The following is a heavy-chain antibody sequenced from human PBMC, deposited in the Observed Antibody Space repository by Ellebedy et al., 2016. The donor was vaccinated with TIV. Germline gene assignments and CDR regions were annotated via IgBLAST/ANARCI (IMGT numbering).Heavy chain of an antibody. CDR2: INPNSGGT. D-gene: IGHD5-12*01. CDR3: ARTRGYSCYDSYGMDV. Sequence: AASVKVSCKASGYTFTGYYMHWARQAPGQGLEWMGWINPNSGGTNYAQKFQGRVTMTRDTSISTAYMELSRLRSDDTAVYYCARTRGYSCYDSYGMDVWGQGTTVTVSS. V-gene: IGHV1-2*02. J-gene: IGHJ6*02. CDR1: GYTFTGYY.